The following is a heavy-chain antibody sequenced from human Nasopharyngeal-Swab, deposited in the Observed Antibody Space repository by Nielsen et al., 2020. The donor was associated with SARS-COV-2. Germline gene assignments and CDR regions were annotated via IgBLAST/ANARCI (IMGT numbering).Heavy chain of an antibody. CDR2: MYDNEYT. J-gene: IGHJ3*02. D-gene: IGHD6-19*01. V-gene: IGHV4-59*01. CDR3: ARENWQLANVFDI. Sequence: GSLRLSCTVSGASMSGYSWNWIRQPPGKGLEWIAFMYDNEYTNYNPSLRGRATISLDTSKNQFSLKVTSVTAADTAVYYCARENWQLANVFDIWGQGTMVTVSS. CDR1: GASMSGYS.